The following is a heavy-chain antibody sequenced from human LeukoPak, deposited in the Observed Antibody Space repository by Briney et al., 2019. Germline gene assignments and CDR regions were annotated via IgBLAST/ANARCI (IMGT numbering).Heavy chain of an antibody. J-gene: IGHJ4*02. D-gene: IGHD6-13*01. CDR1: GFTFSSYS. CDR2: ISSSSSSYI. V-gene: IGHV3-21*01. CDR3: ASRLTYSSSWADY. Sequence: GGSLRPSCAASGFTFSSYSMNWVRQAPGKGLEWVSSISSSSSSYIYYADSVKGRFTISRDNAKNSLYLQMNSLRAEDTAVYYCASRLTYSSSWADYWGQGTLVTVSS.